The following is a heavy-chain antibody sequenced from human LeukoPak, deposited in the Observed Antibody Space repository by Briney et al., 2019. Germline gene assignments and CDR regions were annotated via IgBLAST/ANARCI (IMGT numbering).Heavy chain of an antibody. CDR1: GYTFTSYY. Sequence: GASVKVSCKASGYTFTSYYMHWVRQAPGQGLEWMGIINPSGGSTSYAQKFQGRVTMTRDMSTSTVYMELSSLRSEDTAVYYCARIGYYYDSSGSQLRYWGQGTLVTVSS. CDR2: INPSGGST. CDR3: ARIGYYYDSSGSQLRY. V-gene: IGHV1-46*01. D-gene: IGHD3-22*01. J-gene: IGHJ4*02.